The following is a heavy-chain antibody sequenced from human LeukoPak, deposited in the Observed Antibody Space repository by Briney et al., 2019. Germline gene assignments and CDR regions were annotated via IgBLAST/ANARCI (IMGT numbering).Heavy chain of an antibody. V-gene: IGHV3-21*01. CDR1: GFTFNSYG. CDR2: VSGGRGST. J-gene: IGHJ4*02. D-gene: IGHD6-6*01. Sequence: GGSLRLSCVTSGFTFNSYGMSWVRQAPGKGLEWVAAVSGGRGSTHYADSVTGRFTISRENAKSSLYLKMNSLRAEDTALYYCARANVTYSSSSGGDSWGQGTLVTVSS. CDR3: ARANVTYSSSSGGDS.